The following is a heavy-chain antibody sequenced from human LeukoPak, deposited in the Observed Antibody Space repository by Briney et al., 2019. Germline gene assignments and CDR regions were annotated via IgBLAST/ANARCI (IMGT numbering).Heavy chain of an antibody. D-gene: IGHD6-13*01. J-gene: IGHJ4*02. Sequence: GGSLRLSCAASGFTFSSYSMHWVRQAPGKGLEWVAVIWYDGSNKYYADSVKGRFTISRDNSKNTLYLQMNSLRDEDTAVYYCARELAAWGQGTLVTVSS. CDR2: IWYDGSNK. V-gene: IGHV3-33*01. CDR3: ARELAA. CDR1: GFTFSSYS.